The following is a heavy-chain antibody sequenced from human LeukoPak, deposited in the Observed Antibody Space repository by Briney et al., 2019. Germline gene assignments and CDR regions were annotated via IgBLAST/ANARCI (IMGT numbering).Heavy chain of an antibody. Sequence: SETLSLTCTVSGGSISSGDYYWSWIRQPPGKGLEWIGYIYYSGSTSYNPSLKSRVTISVDTSKNQFSLKLSSVTAADTAVYYCARVSLGMVRGVMYYFDYWGQGTLVTVSS. CDR3: ARVSLGMVRGVMYYFDY. V-gene: IGHV4-61*08. CDR1: GGSISSGDYY. CDR2: IYYSGST. J-gene: IGHJ4*02. D-gene: IGHD3-10*01.